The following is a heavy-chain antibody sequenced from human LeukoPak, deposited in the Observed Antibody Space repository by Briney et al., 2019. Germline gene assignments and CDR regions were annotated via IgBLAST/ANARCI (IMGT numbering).Heavy chain of an antibody. Sequence: GGSLRLSCAASGFTFSSYAMSWVRQAPGKGLEWVSAISGSGGNTYFADSVKGRFTISRDNAKNSLYLQMNSLRAEDTAVYYCARADSGSYADWGQGTLVTVSS. D-gene: IGHD1-26*01. CDR2: ISGSGGNT. CDR1: GFTFSSYA. J-gene: IGHJ4*02. V-gene: IGHV3-23*01. CDR3: ARADSGSYAD.